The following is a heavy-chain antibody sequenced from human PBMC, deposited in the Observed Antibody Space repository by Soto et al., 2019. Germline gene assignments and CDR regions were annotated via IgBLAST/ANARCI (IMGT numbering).Heavy chain of an antibody. Sequence: PSETLSLTCTVSVGSISSYYWSWIRQPPGKGLEFIGYIYYSGSTNYNPSLKSRVTISLDTSKNQFSLKLSSVTAADTAVYYCARASRDYDILTGYYPLRAFDIWGQGTMVTVSS. CDR2: IYYSGST. CDR3: ARASRDYDILTGYYPLRAFDI. D-gene: IGHD3-9*01. CDR1: VGSISSYY. V-gene: IGHV4-59*01. J-gene: IGHJ3*02.